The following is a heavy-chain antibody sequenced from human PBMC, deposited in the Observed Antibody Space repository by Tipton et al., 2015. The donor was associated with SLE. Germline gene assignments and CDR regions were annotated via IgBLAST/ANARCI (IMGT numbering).Heavy chain of an antibody. J-gene: IGHJ6*03. CDR1: GGSFSGYA. V-gene: IGHV4-34*01. CDR3: ARGVAGYFHYCYMDV. Sequence: TLSLTCTISGGSFSGYAWSWIRQPPGKRLEWIGEISHSGGDNYNPSLKSRATVSLDRSKNEFSLRLNSGTAADTAVYYCARGVAGYFHYCYMDVWGKGTTVTISS. CDR2: ISHSGGD.